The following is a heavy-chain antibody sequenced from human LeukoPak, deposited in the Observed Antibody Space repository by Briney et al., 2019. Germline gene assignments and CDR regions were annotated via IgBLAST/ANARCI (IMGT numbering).Heavy chain of an antibody. CDR2: FNPISGGT. Sequence: GASVKVSCKASGYTFDDYDMHWVRQAPGQGLEWRGWFNPISGGTAYARKFQGRVTMTWDTSISTVYMELIRLTSDDTALFYCARVPRQLLPYFDYWGQGTLVTVSS. V-gene: IGHV1-2*02. D-gene: IGHD2-15*01. J-gene: IGHJ4*02. CDR3: ARVPRQLLPYFDY. CDR1: GYTFDDYD.